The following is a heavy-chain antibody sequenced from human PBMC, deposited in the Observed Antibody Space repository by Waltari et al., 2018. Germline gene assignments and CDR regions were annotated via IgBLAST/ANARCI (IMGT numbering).Heavy chain of an antibody. CDR1: GFTFDDYT. Sequence: EVQLVESGGVVVQPGGSLRLSCAASGFTFDDYTMHWVRQAPGKVLEWVSLITWDGSKTYYADSVKDRFTISRDNTKKSLFLQMNSRRVDDTAVYYCARGEEGYGEANYGGQGTLVTVSS. CDR3: ARGEEGYGEANY. CDR2: ITWDGSKT. D-gene: IGHD3-10*01. J-gene: IGHJ4*02. V-gene: IGHV3-43*01.